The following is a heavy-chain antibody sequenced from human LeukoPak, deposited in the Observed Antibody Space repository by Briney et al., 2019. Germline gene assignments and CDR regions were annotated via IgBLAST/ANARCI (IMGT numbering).Heavy chain of an antibody. V-gene: IGHV1-18*04. Sequence: ASVKFSCKASGYTFTSYYMHWVRQAPGQGLEWMGWISPYNGETKYAQNFQDRLTLTTDTSTSTAYMELRSLRSDDTAVYYCVRDNLPVGSPENYFDSWGQGTLVTVSS. CDR2: ISPYNGET. CDR1: GYTFTSYY. D-gene: IGHD1-26*01. CDR3: VRDNLPVGSPENYFDS. J-gene: IGHJ4*02.